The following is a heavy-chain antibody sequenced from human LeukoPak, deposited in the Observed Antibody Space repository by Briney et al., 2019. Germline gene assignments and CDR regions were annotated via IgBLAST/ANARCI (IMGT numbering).Heavy chain of an antibody. CDR2: INPNSGDT. Sequence: ASVKVSCKASGYIFTGYYMHWVRQAPGQGLEWVGRINPNSGDTNYAQKFQGRVTMTGDTSITTAYMELNSLRSDDTAVYYCARGQDYYYYGMDVWGQGTTVTVSS. V-gene: IGHV1-2*06. CDR3: ARGQDYYYYGMDV. CDR1: GYIFTGYY. J-gene: IGHJ6*02.